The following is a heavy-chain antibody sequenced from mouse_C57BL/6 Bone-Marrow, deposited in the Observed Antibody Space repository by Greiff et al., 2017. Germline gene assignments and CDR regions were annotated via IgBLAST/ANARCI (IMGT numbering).Heavy chain of an antibody. CDR2: IVPNRGGT. CDR3: TRSYYYDSSYWYFDV. CDR1: GYPFTSYW. J-gene: IGHJ1*03. V-gene: IGHV1-72*01. Sequence: QVQLQQPGAELVKPGASVKLSCKASGYPFTSYWMHWVKQRPGRGLEWIGRIVPNRGGTKYNEKLQSKATLTVAKPTSPAYMLLSSLTYDDSAVYYCTRSYYYDSSYWYFDVWGTRTTVTVSS. D-gene: IGHD1-1*01.